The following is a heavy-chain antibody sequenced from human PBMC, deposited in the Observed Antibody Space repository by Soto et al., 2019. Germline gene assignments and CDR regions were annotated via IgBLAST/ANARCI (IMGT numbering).Heavy chain of an antibody. J-gene: IGHJ4*02. Sequence: PSETLSLTCTVSGGSISSYYWSWIRQPPGKGLEWIGYIYYSGSTNYNPSLKSRVTISVDTSKNQFSLKLSSVTAADTAVYYCARGSTTWSGMGFDYWGQGTLVTVSS. CDR3: ARGSTTWSGMGFDY. CDR2: IYYSGST. D-gene: IGHD4-4*01. CDR1: GGSISSYY. V-gene: IGHV4-59*01.